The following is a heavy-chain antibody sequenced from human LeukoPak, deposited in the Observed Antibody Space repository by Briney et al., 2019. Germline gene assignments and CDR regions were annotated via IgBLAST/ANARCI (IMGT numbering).Heavy chain of an antibody. CDR1: GFTFSSYS. CDR2: ISSSSSYI. D-gene: IGHD5-24*01. CDR3: AKDQFTQEGYFDY. V-gene: IGHV3-21*04. Sequence: PGGSLRLSCAASGFTFSSYSMNWVRQAPGKGLEWVSSISSSSSYIYYADSVKGRFTISRDNSKNTLYLQMNSLRAEDTAVYYCAKDQFTQEGYFDYWGQGTLVTVSS. J-gene: IGHJ4*02.